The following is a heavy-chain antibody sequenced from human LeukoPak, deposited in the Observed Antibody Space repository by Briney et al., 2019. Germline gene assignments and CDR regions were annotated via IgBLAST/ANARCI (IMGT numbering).Heavy chain of an antibody. J-gene: IGHJ2*01. Sequence: ASVKVSCKASGYTFTGYYMHWVRQAPGQGLELMGRINPNSGGTNYAQKFQGRVTMTRDTSISTAYMELSRLRSDDTAVYYCPRATRTTVTARLHWYFDLWGRGTLVTVSS. CDR3: PRATRTTVTARLHWYFDL. V-gene: IGHV1-2*06. CDR1: GYTFTGYY. D-gene: IGHD4-17*01. CDR2: INPNSGGT.